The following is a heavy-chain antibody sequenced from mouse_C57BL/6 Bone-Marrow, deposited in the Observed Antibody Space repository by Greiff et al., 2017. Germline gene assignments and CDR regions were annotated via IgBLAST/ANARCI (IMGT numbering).Heavy chain of an antibody. Sequence: QVQLKQPGAELVKPGASVKMSCKASGYTFTSYWINWVKQRPGQGLEWIGDIYPGSGSTNYNEKFKGKATMTVDTSSSTAYMQLSSLTSEDSAVYYCARGYGSSYGYFDVGGTGTTVTVSA. CDR3: ARGYGSSYGYFDV. CDR2: IYPGSGST. J-gene: IGHJ1*03. CDR1: GYTFTSYW. V-gene: IGHV1-55*01. D-gene: IGHD1-1*01.